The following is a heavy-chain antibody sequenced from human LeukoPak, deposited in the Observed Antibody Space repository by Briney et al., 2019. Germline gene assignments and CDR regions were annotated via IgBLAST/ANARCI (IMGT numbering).Heavy chain of an antibody. V-gene: IGHV1-18*01. D-gene: IGHD4-23*01. CDR1: SYTLNSFG. CDR3: ATGVRWDFDY. Sequence: ASVKVSCKASSYTLNSFGISWVRQAPGQGLEWMGWISAYNGNTNYAQNLQGRVTMTTDTSTSTAYMELRSLISDDTAVYFCATGVRWDFDYWGQGSLVSVSS. J-gene: IGHJ4*02. CDR2: ISAYNGNT.